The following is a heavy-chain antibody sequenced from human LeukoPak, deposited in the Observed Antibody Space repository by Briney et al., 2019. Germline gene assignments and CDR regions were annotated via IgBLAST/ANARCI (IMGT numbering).Heavy chain of an antibody. D-gene: IGHD1-26*01. V-gene: IGHV3-30-3*01. J-gene: IGHJ4*02. Sequence: GRSLRLSCAASGFTFSGYAMHWVRQAPGKGLEWVAVISYDGSNKYYADSVKGRFTISRDNSKNTLYLQMNSLRAEDTAVYYCARVSVGALDYWGQGTLVTVSS. CDR2: ISYDGSNK. CDR1: GFTFSGYA. CDR3: ARVSVGALDY.